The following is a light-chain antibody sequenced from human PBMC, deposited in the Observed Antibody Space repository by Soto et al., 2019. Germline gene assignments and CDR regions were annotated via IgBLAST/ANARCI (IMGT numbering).Light chain of an antibody. CDR1: QNFGSTY. J-gene: IGKJ1*01. V-gene: IGKV3-20*01. CDR3: HKYYTSPRE. Sequence: EVVFTHSPYTLSLSPVERATLSFMASQNFGSTYLAWYQQKRGQAPRFLIYGASSRATGIPDRFSGSGSGTDFTLTISRLEPEDSAVYYCHKYYTSPREFGQGTKVDIK. CDR2: GAS.